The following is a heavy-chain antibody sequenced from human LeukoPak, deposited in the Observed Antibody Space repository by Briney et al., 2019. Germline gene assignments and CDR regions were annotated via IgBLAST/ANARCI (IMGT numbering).Heavy chain of an antibody. CDR2: IYHSGST. CDR3: ARVFPRGGSGCAFDI. CDR1: GGSISSSNW. Sequence: SETLSLTCAVSGGSISSSNWWSWVRQPPGKGLEWIGEIYHSGSTNYNPSLKSRVTISIDKSKSQFSLKLSSVTAADTAVYYCARVFPRGGSGCAFDIWGHGTMVTVSS. V-gene: IGHV4-4*02. J-gene: IGHJ3*02. D-gene: IGHD2/OR15-2a*01.